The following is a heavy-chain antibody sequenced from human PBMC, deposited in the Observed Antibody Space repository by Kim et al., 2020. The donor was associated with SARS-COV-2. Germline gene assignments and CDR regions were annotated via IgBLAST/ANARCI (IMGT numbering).Heavy chain of an antibody. Sequence: GGSLRLSCAASGFTFSDYYMSWIRQAPGKGLEWVSYISSSSSYTNYADSVKGRFTISRDNAKNSLYLQMNSLRAEDTAVYYCARVGSFVTMVRGVPYGMDVWGQGTTVTVSS. D-gene: IGHD3-10*01. CDR2: ISSSSSYT. V-gene: IGHV3-11*05. CDR3: ARVGSFVTMVRGVPYGMDV. CDR1: GFTFSDYY. J-gene: IGHJ6*02.